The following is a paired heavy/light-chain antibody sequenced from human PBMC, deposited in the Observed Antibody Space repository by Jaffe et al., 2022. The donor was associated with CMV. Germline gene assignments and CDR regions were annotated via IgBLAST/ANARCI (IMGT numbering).Heavy chain of an antibody. CDR2: ISGSGATT. D-gene: IGHD2-2*02. J-gene: IGHJ6*02. CDR1: GFPFNNYA. V-gene: IGHV3-23*01. Sequence: EVQLLESGGDLVQPGGSLRLSCAASGFPFNNYAMTWVRQAPGKGLEWVSLISGSGATTYYTDSVKGRFTISRDNSKNTLYLQMNSLRAEDTAVYYCAKDELEGGAAAYTWIPWMDVWGQGTTVTVSS. CDR3: AKDELEGGAAAYTWIPWMDV.
Light chain of an antibody. CDR1: QSIYSY. J-gene: IGKJ1*01. CDR2: AAS. Sequence: DIQMTQSPSSLSASVGDRVTITCRASQSIYSYLNWYQQKPGKAPHLLIYAASNLQSGVPSRFSGSGSGTDFTLTISSLQPEDFGSYYCQQSYSTPRTFGQGTKVEIK. CDR3: QQSYSTPRT. V-gene: IGKV1-39*01.